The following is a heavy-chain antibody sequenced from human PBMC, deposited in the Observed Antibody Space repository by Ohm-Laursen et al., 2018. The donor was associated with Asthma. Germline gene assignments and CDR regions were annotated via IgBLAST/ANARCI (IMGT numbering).Heavy chain of an antibody. CDR2: ISYDGSNK. CDR1: GFTFSSYA. CDR3: ARDLID. Sequence: RSLRLSCAASGFTFSSYAMHWVRQAPGKGLEWVAVISYDGSNKYYADSVKGRFTISRDNSKNTLYLQMNSLRAEDTAVYYCARDLIDWGQGTLVTVSS. V-gene: IGHV3-30-3*01. J-gene: IGHJ4*02.